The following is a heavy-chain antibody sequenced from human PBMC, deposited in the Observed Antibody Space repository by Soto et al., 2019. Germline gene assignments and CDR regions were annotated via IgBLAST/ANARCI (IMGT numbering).Heavy chain of an antibody. J-gene: IGHJ6*02. V-gene: IGHV3-33*01. CDR2: IWYDGSNK. Sequence: GGSLRLSCAASGFTFSSYGMHWVRQAPGKGLEWEAVIWYDGSNKYYADSVKGRFTISRDNSKNTLYLQMNSLRAEDTAVYHCARVPRGSIVVVPAAIPLYYGMDVWGQGTTVTVSS. CDR3: ARVPRGSIVVVPAAIPLYYGMDV. D-gene: IGHD2-2*02. CDR1: GFTFSSYG.